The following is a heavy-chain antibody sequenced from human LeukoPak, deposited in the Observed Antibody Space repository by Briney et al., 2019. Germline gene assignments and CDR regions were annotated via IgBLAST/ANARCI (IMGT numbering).Heavy chain of an antibody. CDR3: AKGRDHSDY. J-gene: IGHJ4*02. CDR2: ISSSGGST. CDR1: GFTSSNYA. Sequence: GGSLRLSCAASGFTSSNYAMSWVRQAPGKGLEWVSAISSSGGSTYYADSVKGRFTISRDSSKNTLCLQMNSLRAEDTAIYYCAKGRDHSDYWGQGTLATVSS. V-gene: IGHV3-23*01.